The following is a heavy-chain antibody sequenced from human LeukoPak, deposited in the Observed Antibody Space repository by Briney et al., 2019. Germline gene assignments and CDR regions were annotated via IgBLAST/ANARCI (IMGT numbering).Heavy chain of an antibody. D-gene: IGHD6-13*01. Sequence: GGSLRLSCAASGFTFSSYAMSWVRQAPGKGLEWVAVISHDGSNEYYADSVKGRFTISRDNSKNTLYLQMNSLRAEDTAVYYCARDRAIAAAGTFSYYYYYGMDVWGQGTTVTVSS. CDR2: ISHDGSNE. CDR3: ARDRAIAAAGTFSYYYYYGMDV. J-gene: IGHJ6*02. V-gene: IGHV3-30-3*01. CDR1: GFTFSSYA.